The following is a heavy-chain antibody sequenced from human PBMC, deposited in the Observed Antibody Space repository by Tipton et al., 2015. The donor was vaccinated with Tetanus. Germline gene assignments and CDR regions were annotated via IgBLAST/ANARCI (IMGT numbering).Heavy chain of an antibody. CDR1: GFTFSSYA. CDR3: AKAHHEANYYYYGMDV. Sequence: SLRLSCAASGFTFSSYAMSWVRQAPGKGLEWVSTISGSGVSTYYADSVKGRFTISRYNSKNTLYLQMNSLRAEETAVYYCAKAHHEANYYYYGMDVWGQGTTVTVSS. CDR2: ISGSGVST. V-gene: IGHV3-23*01. J-gene: IGHJ6*02.